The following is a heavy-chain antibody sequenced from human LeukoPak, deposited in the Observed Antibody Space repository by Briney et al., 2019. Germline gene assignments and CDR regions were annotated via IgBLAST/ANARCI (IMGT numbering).Heavy chain of an antibody. V-gene: IGHV1-2*02. Sequence: ASMKVSCKASGYTFTGYYMHWVRQAPGQGLEWMGWINPYSGGTNYAQKFQGRVTMTRDTSINTAYMELSRLRSDDTAVYYCARDEGWLSNSNWLYYFDYWGQGTLVTVSS. D-gene: IGHD2/OR15-2a*01. J-gene: IGHJ4*02. CDR3: ARDEGWLSNSNWLYYFDY. CDR1: GYTFTGYY. CDR2: INPYSGGT.